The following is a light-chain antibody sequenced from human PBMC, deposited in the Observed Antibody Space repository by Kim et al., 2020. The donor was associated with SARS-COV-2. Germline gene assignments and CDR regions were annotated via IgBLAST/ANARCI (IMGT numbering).Light chain of an antibody. Sequence: WSRGERATRSCRASQSVSSYLAWYQQKPGQAPRLLIYDASNRATGIPARFSGSGSGTDFTLTISSLEPEDFAVYYCQQRSNWLTFGGGTKVDIK. CDR3: QQRSNWLT. J-gene: IGKJ4*01. CDR1: QSVSSY. V-gene: IGKV3-11*01. CDR2: DAS.